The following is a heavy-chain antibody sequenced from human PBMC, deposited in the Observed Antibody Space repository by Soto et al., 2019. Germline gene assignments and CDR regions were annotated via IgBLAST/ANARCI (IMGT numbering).Heavy chain of an antibody. CDR2: IKPDGREK. CDR1: EFTFSQDW. V-gene: IGHV3-7*01. CDR3: ARGHYGRDY. D-gene: IGHD4-17*01. J-gene: IGHJ4*02. Sequence: VHLVESGGGLVQPGGSLRLSCAASEFTFSQDWMSWVRQALGKGLEWVADIKPDGREKYYVDSVKVRFTNSRDNAKHSVYLQMNSLRAEATAVYYCARGHYGRDYWGQGNLVTVSS.